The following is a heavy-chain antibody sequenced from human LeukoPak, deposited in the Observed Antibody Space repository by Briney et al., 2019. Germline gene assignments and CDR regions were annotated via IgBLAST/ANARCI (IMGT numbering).Heavy chain of an antibody. D-gene: IGHD6-13*01. CDR2: ISGSGGST. CDR1: GFTFSSYG. CDR3: AKTSSSWPENDFDY. Sequence: GGSLRLSCAASGFTFSSYGMSWVRQAPGKGLEWVSAISGSGGSTYYADSVKGRFTISRDNSKNTLYLQMNSLRAEDTAVYYCAKTSSSWPENDFDYWGQGTLVTVSS. V-gene: IGHV3-23*01. J-gene: IGHJ4*02.